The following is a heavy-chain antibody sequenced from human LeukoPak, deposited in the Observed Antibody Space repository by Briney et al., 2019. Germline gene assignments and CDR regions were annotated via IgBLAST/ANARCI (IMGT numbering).Heavy chain of an antibody. CDR2: IYPGDSDT. J-gene: IGHJ5*01. CDR1: GYSFTSYW. V-gene: IGHV5-51*01. D-gene: IGHD3-9*01. Sequence: GESLKISCKGSGYSFTSYWIGWVRQMPGKGLEWMGIIYPGDSDTRYSPSFQGQVTTSADKSITTAYLQWSSLKASDTAIYYCARQYYDILTGPNWFDSWGQGTLVTVSS. CDR3: ARQYYDILTGPNWFDS.